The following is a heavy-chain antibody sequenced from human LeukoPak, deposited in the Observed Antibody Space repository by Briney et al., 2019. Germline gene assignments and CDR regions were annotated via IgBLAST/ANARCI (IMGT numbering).Heavy chain of an antibody. Sequence: GGSLRLSCAVSGFTFSSYWMSWVRQAPGKGLEWVAFIRYDETNKYYADYVKGRFTISRDNSKNTLFLQMNSLRAEDTAVYYCARSLTENLSYWGQGTLVTVSS. CDR1: GFTFSSYW. J-gene: IGHJ4*02. CDR3: ARSLTENLSY. CDR2: IRYDETNK. V-gene: IGHV3-30*02. D-gene: IGHD7-27*01.